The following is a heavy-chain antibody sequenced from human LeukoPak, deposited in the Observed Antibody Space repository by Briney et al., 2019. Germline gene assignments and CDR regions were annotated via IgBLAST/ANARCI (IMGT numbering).Heavy chain of an antibody. CDR1: GFTFSSYS. CDR3: ARDSLSDILTGGGFDP. V-gene: IGHV3-21*04. D-gene: IGHD3-9*01. J-gene: IGHJ5*02. CDR2: ISSSSSYI. Sequence: GGSLRLSCAASGFTFSSYSMNWVRQAPGKGLEWVSSISSSSSYIYYADSVKGQFTISRDNAKNSLYLQMNSLRAEDTAVYYCARDSLSDILTGGGFDPWGQGTLVTVSS.